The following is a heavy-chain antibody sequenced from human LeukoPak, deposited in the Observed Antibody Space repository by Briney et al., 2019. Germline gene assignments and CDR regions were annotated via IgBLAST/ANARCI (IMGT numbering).Heavy chain of an antibody. Sequence: GGSLRLSCAASGFTFRNYGMSWVRQAPGKGLAWVSSIKNGGENTYYEDSVKGRFTISRDNYKNTLYFQMNRLRAEDTAVYFCARVCGGSSHYYYYMDVWGKGITVTVSS. CDR3: ARVCGGSSHYYYYMDV. V-gene: IGHV3-23*01. CDR1: GFTFRNYG. J-gene: IGHJ6*03. CDR2: IKNGGENT. D-gene: IGHD2-15*01.